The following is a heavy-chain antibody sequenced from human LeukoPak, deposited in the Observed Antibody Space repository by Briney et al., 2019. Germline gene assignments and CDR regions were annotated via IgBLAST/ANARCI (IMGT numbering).Heavy chain of an antibody. CDR2: INPNGGST. CDR1: GYSLITYY. V-gene: IGHV1-46*01. CDR3: ARALEGTLKANGGWNGGGDY. D-gene: IGHD1-1*01. Sequence: ASVKVSCKASGYSLITYYMQWVRQAPGQGLEWMGIINPNGGSTSYEQKFKDRMTVTRDTSTSTVYMELSSLRSEDTAVYYCARALEGTLKANGGWNGGGDYWGQGTLVTVSS. J-gene: IGHJ4*02.